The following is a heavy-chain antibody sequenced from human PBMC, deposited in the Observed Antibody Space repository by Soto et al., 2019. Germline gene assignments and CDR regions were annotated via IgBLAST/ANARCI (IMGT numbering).Heavy chain of an antibody. CDR2: INPSGGST. V-gene: IGHV1-46*01. CDR3: AVTYYYDSSGAPPHDYYACGMDG. D-gene: IGHD3-22*01. Sequence: ASVKVSCKASGYTFTSYYMHCVRQAPGQGLGWMGIINPSGGSTSYAQKFQGRVTMTRDTSTSTVYMELSSLRSEDTAVYYCAVTYYYDSSGAPPHDYYACGMDGWGQGTTVPASS. CDR1: GYTFTSYY. J-gene: IGHJ6*02.